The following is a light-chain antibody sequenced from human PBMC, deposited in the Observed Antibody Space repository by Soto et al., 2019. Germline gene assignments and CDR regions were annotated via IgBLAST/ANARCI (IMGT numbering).Light chain of an antibody. J-gene: IGLJ3*02. CDR1: SSDVGIYNY. Sequence: QSALTQPASVSGSPGQSIAISCTGSSSDVGIYNYVSWYQQHPGKVPKLIIYEVTNRPSGVSNRFSGSKSGNTASLTISGLQAEDEADYYCLLFYGGAYWVFGGGTQVTVL. CDR3: LLFYGGAYWV. V-gene: IGLV2-14*01. CDR2: EVT.